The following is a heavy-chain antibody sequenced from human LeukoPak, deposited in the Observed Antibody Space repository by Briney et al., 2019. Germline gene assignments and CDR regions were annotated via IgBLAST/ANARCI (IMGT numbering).Heavy chain of an antibody. J-gene: IGHJ4*02. CDR3: ARDAHPYGSGSYLFDY. D-gene: IGHD3-10*01. V-gene: IGHV4-59*01. Sequence: NPSQTLSLTCTASGGSISSYYWSWIRQPPGKGLEWIGYIYYSGSTNYNPSLKSRVTISVDTSKNQFSLKLSSVTAADTAVYYCARDAHPYGSGSYLFDYWGQGTLVTVSS. CDR2: IYYSGST. CDR1: GGSISSYY.